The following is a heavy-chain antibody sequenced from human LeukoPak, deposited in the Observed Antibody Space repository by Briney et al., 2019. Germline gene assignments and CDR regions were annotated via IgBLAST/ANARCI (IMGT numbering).Heavy chain of an antibody. CDR2: IYYSGST. Sequence: SETLSLTCTVSGGSISSYYWSWIRQPPGKGLEWIGYIYYSGSTNYNPSLKSRVTISVDTSKNQFSLKLSSVTAADTAVYYCARSGPPWAPSNYDGGYYYYYMDVWGKGTTVTVSS. CDR1: GGSISSYY. D-gene: IGHD4-11*01. CDR3: ARSGPPWAPSNYDGGYYYYYMDV. V-gene: IGHV4-59*01. J-gene: IGHJ6*03.